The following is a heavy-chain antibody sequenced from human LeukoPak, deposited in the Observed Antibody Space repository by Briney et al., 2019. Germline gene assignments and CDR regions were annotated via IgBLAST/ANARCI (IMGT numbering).Heavy chain of an antibody. J-gene: IGHJ6*02. CDR2: INSDESST. Sequence: GGSLRLSCAASGFTFSSYWMHWVRQAPGKGLVWVSRINSDESSTSYADSVKGRFTISRDNAKNTLYLQMNSLRAEDNAVYYCARDVLRYFDWLLYSQYYYYGMDVWGQGTTVTVSS. CDR1: GFTFSSYW. D-gene: IGHD3-9*01. CDR3: ARDVLRYFDWLLYSQYYYYGMDV. V-gene: IGHV3-74*01.